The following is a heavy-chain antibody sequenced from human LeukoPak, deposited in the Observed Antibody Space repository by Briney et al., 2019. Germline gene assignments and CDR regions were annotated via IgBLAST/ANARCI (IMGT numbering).Heavy chain of an antibody. J-gene: IGHJ2*01. CDR3: ARVGKARGYFDL. Sequence: PSETLSLTCTVSGGSISSGGYYWSWVRQHPGKGLEWIGYIYYSGSTYYNPSLKRRVTISVDTSKNQFSLKLSSVTAADTAVYYCARVGKARGYFDLWGRGTLVTVSS. CDR2: IYYSGST. V-gene: IGHV4-31*03. CDR1: GGSISSGGYY. D-gene: IGHD3-10*01.